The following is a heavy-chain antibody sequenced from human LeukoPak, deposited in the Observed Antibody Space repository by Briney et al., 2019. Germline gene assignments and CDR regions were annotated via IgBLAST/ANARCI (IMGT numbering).Heavy chain of an antibody. J-gene: IGHJ5*02. V-gene: IGHV3-23*01. CDR1: GFTFSSYW. Sequence: GGSLRLSCAASGFTFSSYWMSWVRQAPGKGLEWVSAISGSGGSTYYADSVKGRFTISRDNSKNTLYLQMNSLRAEDTAVYYCAKDFEMATMGDWFDPWGQGTLVTVSS. CDR3: AKDFEMATMGDWFDP. CDR2: ISGSGGST. D-gene: IGHD5-24*01.